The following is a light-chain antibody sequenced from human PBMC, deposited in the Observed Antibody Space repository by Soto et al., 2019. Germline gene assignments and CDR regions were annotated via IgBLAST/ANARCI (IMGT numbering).Light chain of an antibody. Sequence: QSALTQPPSASGSPGQSVTISCTGTNSDVGGYNFVSWYQQHPGKAPKLIIYEVTKRPSGVPDRFSGSKSGKTASLTVSGLQAEDGADYYCSSYAGSNNRYVFGTGTKLTVL. CDR3: SSYAGSNNRYV. J-gene: IGLJ1*01. CDR1: NSDVGGYNF. V-gene: IGLV2-8*01. CDR2: EVT.